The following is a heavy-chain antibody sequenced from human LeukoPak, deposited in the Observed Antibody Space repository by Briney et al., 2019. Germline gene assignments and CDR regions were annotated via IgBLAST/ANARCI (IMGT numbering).Heavy chain of an antibody. Sequence: PSETLSLTCTVSGGSISSSGYYWGWIRQPPGKGLEWIGNIYYVGSTYYNPSLNSRVTISVDTSKNQFSLKLSSVTAADTAVYYCARGPPSYYDFWSGYRAAFDYWGQGTLVTVSS. CDR3: ARGPPSYYDFWSGYRAAFDY. J-gene: IGHJ4*02. CDR2: IYYVGST. V-gene: IGHV4-39*07. CDR1: GGSISSSGYY. D-gene: IGHD3-3*01.